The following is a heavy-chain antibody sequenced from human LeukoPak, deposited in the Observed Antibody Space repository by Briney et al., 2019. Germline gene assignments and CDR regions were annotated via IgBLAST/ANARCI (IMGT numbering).Heavy chain of an antibody. CDR1: GFIVNDNY. V-gene: IGHV3-66*01. CDR3: TRTYGDYDYYYGMDV. J-gene: IGHJ6*02. CDR2: VNSGGST. D-gene: IGHD4-17*01. Sequence: GGSLRLSCAASGFIVNDNYMAWVRQAPGKGLEWVSVVNSGGSTSYADSVKDRFTISRDNSKNTLFLQMNSLRAEDTALYYCTRTYGDYDYYYGMDVWGRGTTVTVSS.